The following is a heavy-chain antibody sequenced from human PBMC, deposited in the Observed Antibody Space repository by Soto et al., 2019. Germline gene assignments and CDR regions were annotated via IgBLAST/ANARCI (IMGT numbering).Heavy chain of an antibody. CDR3: ARDLAAVTTPGTDV. J-gene: IGHJ6*04. V-gene: IGHV3-7*01. D-gene: IGHD4-17*01. Sequence: GGSLRLSCAVSEFPFSTDCISWVRQAPGKGLEGVANIKEDGREKYYVDSVKGRFTISRDNAQNSLYLQMNSLRAEDTAVYYCARDLAAVTTPGTDVWGKGTTVTVSS. CDR1: EFPFSTDC. CDR2: IKEDGREK.